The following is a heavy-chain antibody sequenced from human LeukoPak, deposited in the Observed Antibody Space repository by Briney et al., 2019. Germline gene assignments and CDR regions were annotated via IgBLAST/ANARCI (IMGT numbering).Heavy chain of an antibody. Sequence: ASVKVSCKASGYTFTGYYIHWVRQAPGQGLEWLGRINPNSGGTDFAQKFQGRVAMTRDTSISTAYMDLSRLRSDDTAIYYCARAPERNWNCDYWGQGTLVTVSS. CDR3: ARAPERNWNCDY. D-gene: IGHD1-7*01. CDR1: GYTFTGYY. J-gene: IGHJ4*02. V-gene: IGHV1-2*06. CDR2: INPNSGGT.